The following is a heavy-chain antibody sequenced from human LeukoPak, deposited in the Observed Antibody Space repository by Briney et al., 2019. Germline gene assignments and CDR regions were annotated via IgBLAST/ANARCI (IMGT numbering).Heavy chain of an antibody. D-gene: IGHD1-14*01. CDR3: ARATGHAFDI. CDR2: IYSSGST. J-gene: IGHJ3*02. Sequence: KASETLSLTCRVSGGSISSYYWSWIRQPPGKGLEWIGYIYSSGSTNYNPSLKSRVTISVDTSKNQFSLKLSSVTAADTAVYYCARATGHAFDIWGQGTMVTVSS. CDR1: GGSISSYY. V-gene: IGHV4-59*01.